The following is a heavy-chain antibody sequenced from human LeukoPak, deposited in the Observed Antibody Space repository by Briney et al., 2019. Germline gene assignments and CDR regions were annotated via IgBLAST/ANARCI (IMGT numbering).Heavy chain of an antibody. Sequence: ASVKVSCKASGYTFTSCAMHWVRQAPGQRLEWMGWINAGNGNTKYSQKFQGRVTITRDTSASTAYMELTSLKSEDTAVYYCARDSLRYGDYDYWGQGTLVTVSS. D-gene: IGHD4-17*01. CDR1: GYTFTSCA. V-gene: IGHV1-3*01. CDR2: INAGNGNT. CDR3: ARDSLRYGDYDY. J-gene: IGHJ4*02.